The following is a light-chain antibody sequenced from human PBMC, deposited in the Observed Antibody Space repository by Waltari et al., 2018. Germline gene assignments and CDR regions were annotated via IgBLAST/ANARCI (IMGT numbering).Light chain of an antibody. CDR3: QQYGSSPPYT. Sequence: PPPRRASQSISPSLGWYHQKPGQAPRLLIYAASTRATGIPDRFSGSGSGTDFIFTISRLEPEDFAVYYCQQYGSSPPYTFGQGTKLEIK. V-gene: IGKV3-20*01. CDR2: AAS. CDR1: QSISPS. J-gene: IGKJ2*01.